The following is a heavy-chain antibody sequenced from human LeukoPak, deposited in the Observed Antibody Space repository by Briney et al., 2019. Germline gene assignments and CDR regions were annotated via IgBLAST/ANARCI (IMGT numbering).Heavy chain of an antibody. V-gene: IGHV1-2*02. Sequence: ASVKVSCKASGYTFTGYYMHWVRQAPGQGLEWMGWINPNSGGTNYAQKFQGRVTMTRDTSISTAYMELSRLRSDDTAVYYCARDPRRYCSSTSCYSVGDYWGQGTPVTVSS. CDR3: ARDPRRYCSSTSCYSVGDY. CDR2: INPNSGGT. J-gene: IGHJ4*02. D-gene: IGHD2-2*02. CDR1: GYTFTGYY.